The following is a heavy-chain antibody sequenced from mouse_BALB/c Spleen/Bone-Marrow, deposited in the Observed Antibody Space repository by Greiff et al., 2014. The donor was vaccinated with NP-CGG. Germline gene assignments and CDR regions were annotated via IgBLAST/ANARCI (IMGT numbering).Heavy chain of an antibody. CDR1: GYTFSSYW. CDR3: ARERGHGLDY. V-gene: IGHV1-9*01. CDR2: ILPGSGST. J-gene: IGHJ3*01. D-gene: IGHD3-1*01. Sequence: VQLQQSGAELLKPGASVKISCKTSGYTFSSYWIEWVKQRPGHGLEWIGEILPGSGSTNSNEKFKGKATFTADTSSNTAYMQLSSLTAEDSAVYYCARERGHGLDYWGQGTLVTVSA.